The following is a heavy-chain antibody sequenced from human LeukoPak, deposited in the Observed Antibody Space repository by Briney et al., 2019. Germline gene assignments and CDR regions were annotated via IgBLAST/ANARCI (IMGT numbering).Heavy chain of an antibody. CDR3: ARVLGSNGCSDY. V-gene: IGHV4-59*07. CDR1: GGSISGYY. CDR2: IYYAGST. J-gene: IGHJ4*02. D-gene: IGHD6-19*01. Sequence: PSDTLSLTCTVSGGSISGYYWSWIRQPAGKGLEWIGYIYYAGSTNYKSSLKSRVTISVDMSKNQFSLKLSSVTAADTAVYYCARVLGSNGCSDYWGQGALVTVSS.